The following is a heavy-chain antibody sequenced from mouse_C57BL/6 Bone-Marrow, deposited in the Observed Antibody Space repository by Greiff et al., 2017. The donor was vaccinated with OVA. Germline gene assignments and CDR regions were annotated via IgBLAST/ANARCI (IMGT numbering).Heavy chain of an antibody. CDR2: IYPGDGDT. Sequence: VKLQQSGPELVKPGASVKISCKASGYAFSSSWMNWVKQRPGKGLEWIGRIYPGDGDTNYNGKFKGKATLTADKSSSTAYMQLSSLTSEDSAVYFCARERVITTVVDLFDYWGQGTTLTVSS. J-gene: IGHJ2*01. CDR3: ARERVITTVVDLFDY. D-gene: IGHD1-1*01. V-gene: IGHV1-82*01. CDR1: GYAFSSSW.